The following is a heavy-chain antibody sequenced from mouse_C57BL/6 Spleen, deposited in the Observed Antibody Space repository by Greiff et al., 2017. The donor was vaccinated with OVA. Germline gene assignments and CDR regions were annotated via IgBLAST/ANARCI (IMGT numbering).Heavy chain of an antibody. CDR1: GYSITSGYY. V-gene: IGHV3-6*01. D-gene: IGHD5-1*01. CDR2: ISYDGSN. CDR3: ARETYHHFDY. Sequence: ESGPGLVKPSQSLSLTCSVTGYSITSGYYWNWIRQFPGNKLEWMGYISYDGSNNYNPSLKNRISITRDTSKNQFFLKLNSVTTEDTATYYCARETYHHFDYWGQGTTLTVSS. J-gene: IGHJ2*01.